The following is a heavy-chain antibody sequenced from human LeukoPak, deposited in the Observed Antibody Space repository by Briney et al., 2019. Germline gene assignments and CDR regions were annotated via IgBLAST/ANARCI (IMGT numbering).Heavy chain of an antibody. CDR1: GGSISSYY. D-gene: IGHD2-2*01. CDR3: ARSDLLYQLLRLNAFDI. V-gene: IGHV4-39*07. J-gene: IGHJ3*02. Sequence: SETLSLTCTVSGGSISSYYWSWIRQPPGKGLEWIASIYYSGSTYYNPSPKSRVTIPGDTSKNQFSLKLSSVTAADTAVYYCARSDLLYQLLRLNAFDIWGQGTMVTVSS. CDR2: IYYSGST.